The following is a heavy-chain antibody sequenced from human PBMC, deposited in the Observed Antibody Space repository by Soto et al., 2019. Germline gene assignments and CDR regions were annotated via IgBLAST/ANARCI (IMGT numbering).Heavy chain of an antibody. CDR1: GGTSSSSSDY. CDR3: ARHVYYYDSSGYSLFDF. D-gene: IGHD3-22*01. CDR2: IYYSGST. V-gene: IGHV4-39*01. Sequence: SETLSLTNSVAGGTSSSSSDYWGRNRQPPGKGLEWIGSIYYSGSTYYNPSLKSRVTISVDTSKNQFSLKLSSVTAADTAVYFCARHVYYYDSSGYSLFDFWGQGTLVPVSS. J-gene: IGHJ4*02.